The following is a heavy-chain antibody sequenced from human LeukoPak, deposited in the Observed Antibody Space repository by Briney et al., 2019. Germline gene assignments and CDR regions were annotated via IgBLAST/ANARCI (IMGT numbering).Heavy chain of an antibody. Sequence: GGSLRLSCAASGFTFDDYAMHWGRQAPGKGLERGSGISWNSGSIGYADSVKGRFTISRDNAKNSLYLQMNSLRAEDMALYYCEKDIRGRWELLKSGAFDIWGQGTMVTVSS. D-gene: IGHD1-26*01. CDR2: ISWNSGSI. CDR3: EKDIRGRWELLKSGAFDI. V-gene: IGHV3-9*03. CDR1: GFTFDDYA. J-gene: IGHJ3*02.